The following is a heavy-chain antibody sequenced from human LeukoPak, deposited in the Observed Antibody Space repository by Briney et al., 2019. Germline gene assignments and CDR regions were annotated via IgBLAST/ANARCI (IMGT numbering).Heavy chain of an antibody. V-gene: IGHV4-39*01. CDR2: IYYSGST. CDR1: GGSISSSSYY. CDR3: ARHGGVGAASAFDI. Sequence: SETLSLTCTVSGGSISSSSYYWGWIRQPPGKGLEWIGSIYYSGSTNYNPSLKSRVTISVDTSKNQFSLKLSSVTAADTAVYYCARHGGVGAASAFDIWGQGTMVTVSS. D-gene: IGHD1-26*01. J-gene: IGHJ3*02.